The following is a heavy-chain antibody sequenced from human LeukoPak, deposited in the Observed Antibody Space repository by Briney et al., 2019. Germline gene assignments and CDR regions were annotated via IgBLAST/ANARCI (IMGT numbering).Heavy chain of an antibody. CDR1: GYTFNNYY. CDR2: ISVYNGNT. D-gene: IGHD2-15*01. V-gene: IGHV1-18*01. CDR3: ARSYCSGRSCYYFDH. Sequence: ASVKVCCKASGYTFNNYYITWVRHPPGQGLELMGWISVYNGNTNYVQKFPGRVTMTTDPSTSTAYMELRSLRSDDTAMYYCARSYCSGRSCYYFDHWGQGTPVTVSS. J-gene: IGHJ4*02.